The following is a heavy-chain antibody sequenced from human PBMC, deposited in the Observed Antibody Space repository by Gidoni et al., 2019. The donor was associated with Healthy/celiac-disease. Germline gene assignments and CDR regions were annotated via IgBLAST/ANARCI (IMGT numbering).Heavy chain of an antibody. CDR3: ARDDITIFGVVIRVSYGMDV. J-gene: IGHJ6*02. D-gene: IGHD3-3*01. V-gene: IGHV3-11*01. CDR1: GFTFSDYY. CDR2: ISSSGSTI. Sequence: QVQLVESGGGLVKPGGSLRLSCAASGFTFSDYYMSWIRQAPGKGLEWVSYISSSGSTIYYADSVKGRFTISRDNAKNSLYLQMNSLRAEDTAVYYCARDDITIFGVVIRVSYGMDVWGQGTTVTVSS.